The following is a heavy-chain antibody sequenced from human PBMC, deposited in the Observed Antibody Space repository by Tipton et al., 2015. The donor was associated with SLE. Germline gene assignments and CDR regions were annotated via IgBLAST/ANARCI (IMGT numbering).Heavy chain of an antibody. CDR1: GFTFSSYW. D-gene: IGHD1-7*01. Sequence: LSLTCAASGFTFSSYWMSWVRQAPGKGLEWVANIKQDGSEKYYVDSVKGRFTISRDNAKNSLYLQLNSLRAEDTAVYFCARDGLPLELLVYFDYWGQGTLVTVSS. J-gene: IGHJ4*02. CDR2: IKQDGSEK. CDR3: ARDGLPLELLVYFDY. V-gene: IGHV3-7*01.